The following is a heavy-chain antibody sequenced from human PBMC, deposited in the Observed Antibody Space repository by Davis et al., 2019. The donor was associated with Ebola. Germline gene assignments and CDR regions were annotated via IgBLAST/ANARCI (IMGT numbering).Heavy chain of an antibody. CDR3: ARELVRSVRRPGLDT. CDR2: ISREGTAH. Sequence: PGGSLRLSCAASGFTFSSYSMNWVRQAPGKGLEWVAVISREGTAHYSTDSVQGRFTISRDNSKNTVDLEMKSLRPEDTAVYFCARELVRSVRRPGLDTWGQGTSVIV. CDR1: GFTFSSYS. D-gene: IGHD3-10*01. V-gene: IGHV3-30*03. J-gene: IGHJ6*02.